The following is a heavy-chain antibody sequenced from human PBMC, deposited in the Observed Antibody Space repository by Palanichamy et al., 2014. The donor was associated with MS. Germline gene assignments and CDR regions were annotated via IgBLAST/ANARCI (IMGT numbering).Heavy chain of an antibody. Sequence: EVQLVESGGGLVKPGRPLRLSCTASGFTFGDYAMSWFRQAPGKGLEWVGFIRSKAYGGTTEYAASVKGRFTISRDDSKSIAYLQMNSLKTEDTAVYYCTRDGARGEPRDYWGQGTLVTVSS. CDR1: GFTFGDYA. CDR3: TRDGARGEPRDY. CDR2: IRSKAYGGTT. V-gene: IGHV3-49*05. D-gene: IGHD3-16*01. J-gene: IGHJ4*02.